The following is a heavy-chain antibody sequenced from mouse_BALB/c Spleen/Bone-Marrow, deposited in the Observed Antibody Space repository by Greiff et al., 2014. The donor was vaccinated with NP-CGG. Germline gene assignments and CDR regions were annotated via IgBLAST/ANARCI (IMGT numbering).Heavy chain of an antibody. D-gene: IGHD2-4*01. CDR1: GCNIKDTY. J-gene: IGHJ3*01. CDR3: ARGDYGAFAY. Sequence: EVQLQQSGAEPVKPGASVKLSCTASGCNIKDTYMHWVKQRPEQGLEWIARIDPANGNTKYDPKFQGKATIATDTSSNTAYLQLSSLTSEDTAVYYCARGDYGAFAYWGQGTLVTVSA. V-gene: IGHV14-3*02. CDR2: IDPANGNT.